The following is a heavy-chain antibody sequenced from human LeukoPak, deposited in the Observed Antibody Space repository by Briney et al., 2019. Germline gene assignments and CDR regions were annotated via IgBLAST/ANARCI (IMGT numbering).Heavy chain of an antibody. J-gene: IGHJ6*02. D-gene: IGHD2-2*01. CDR3: ATGASTAMRGLDV. Sequence: HWASVKVSCKVSGDSLTDLSMHWVRQAPGKGLEWMGGSDLEDGETVYAQKFEDRLIVTEDTSTGTAYMELRSLTSEDTALYYCATGASTAMRGLDVWGQGTTVTVSS. CDR1: GDSLTDLS. CDR2: SDLEDGET. V-gene: IGHV1-24*01.